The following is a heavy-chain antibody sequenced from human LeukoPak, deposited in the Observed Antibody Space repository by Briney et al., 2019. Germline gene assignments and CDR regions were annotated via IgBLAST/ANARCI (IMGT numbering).Heavy chain of an antibody. V-gene: IGHV3-48*03. CDR2: ISSSGSTI. J-gene: IGHJ3*02. D-gene: IGHD2-15*01. CDR1: GFTFSSYA. CDR3: ARDCGGGSCYGPYDAFDI. Sequence: GGSLRLSCAASGFTFSSYAMHWVRQAPGKGLEWISYISSSGSTIYYADSVKGRFTISRDNAKNSLYLQMNSLRAEDTAVYYCARDCGGGSCYGPYDAFDIWGQGTMVTVSS.